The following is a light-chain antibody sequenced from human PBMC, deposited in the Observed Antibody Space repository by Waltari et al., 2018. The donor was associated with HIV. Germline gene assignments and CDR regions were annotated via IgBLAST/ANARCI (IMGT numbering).Light chain of an antibody. J-gene: IGLJ1*01. CDR2: EVS. V-gene: IGLV2-11*01. CDR1: SSDIGYFAY. CDR3: CSYAGTYTYV. Sequence: QSALTQPRSVSGSPGQSVTISCTGTSSDIGYFAYVSWYQPYPGKAPKVVIYEVSQRPSGVPDRFTAAKSGITASLTISGLQDEDEADYYCCSYAGTYTYVFGTRTTVTVL.